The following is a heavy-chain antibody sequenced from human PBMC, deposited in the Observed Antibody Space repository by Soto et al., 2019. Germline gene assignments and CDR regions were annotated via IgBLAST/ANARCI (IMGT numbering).Heavy chain of an antibody. J-gene: IGHJ6*02. CDR1: GFTFSSYS. D-gene: IGHD3-22*01. CDR2: ISSSSSYI. Sequence: EVQLVESGGGLVKPGGSLRLSCAASGFTFSSYSMNWVRQAPGKGLEWVSSISSSSSYIYYADSVKGRFTISRDNAKNSLYLQMNSVRAEDTAVYYCAREILPYDSSGYYFGYYYYYGMDVWGQGTTVTVSS. V-gene: IGHV3-21*01. CDR3: AREILPYDSSGYYFGYYYYYGMDV.